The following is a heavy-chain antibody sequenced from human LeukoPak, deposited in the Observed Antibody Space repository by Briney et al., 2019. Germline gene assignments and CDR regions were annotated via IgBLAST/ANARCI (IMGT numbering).Heavy chain of an antibody. Sequence: GGSLRLSCAASGFTFSSYAMSWVRQAPGKGLEWVSGISASGGSTFYGDSVKGRFTISRGNSKNTLYLQMISLRADDTAVYYCASSSSGWYKFDYWGQGTLVSVSS. D-gene: IGHD6-19*01. V-gene: IGHV3-23*01. J-gene: IGHJ4*02. CDR1: GFTFSSYA. CDR3: ASSSSGWYKFDY. CDR2: ISASGGST.